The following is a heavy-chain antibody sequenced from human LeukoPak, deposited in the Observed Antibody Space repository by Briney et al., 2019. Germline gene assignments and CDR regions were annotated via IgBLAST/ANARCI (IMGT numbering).Heavy chain of an antibody. CDR1: GFTFNNYS. CDR3: PRGSLVHYYGSGSYRIRAGFDY. D-gene: IGHD3-10*01. CDR2: ISDDGRNK. V-gene: IGHV3-30*04. Sequence: PGRSRRLSCAASGFTFNNYSMHWVRQAPGKGVEWGALISDDGRNKYYADSVKGGCTISRESSKSTLCMQMHKVRAEKTGVYYCPRGSLVHYYGSGSYRIRAGFDYWGQGPLVTVSS. J-gene: IGHJ4*02.